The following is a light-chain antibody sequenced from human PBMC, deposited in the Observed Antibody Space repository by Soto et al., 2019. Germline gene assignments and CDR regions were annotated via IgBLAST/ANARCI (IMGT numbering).Light chain of an antibody. Sequence: QSALTQPASVSGSPGQSINISCTGTSSDVGGYNYVSWYQHHPGKAPKLIIYDVSNRPSGVSNPSSGSKSGNTASLTISGLQPEDEADYYCSSYTTSNTRQIVFGTGTKVTVL. CDR2: DVS. V-gene: IGLV2-14*03. CDR3: SSYTTSNTRQIV. CDR1: SSDVGGYNY. J-gene: IGLJ1*01.